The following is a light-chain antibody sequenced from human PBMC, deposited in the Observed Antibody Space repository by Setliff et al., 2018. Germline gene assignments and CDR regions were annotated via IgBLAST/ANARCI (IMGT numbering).Light chain of an antibody. CDR1: NSDVGGYDY. CDR3: LSYTSKTTHAL. V-gene: IGLV2-14*01. Sequence: QSVLTQPAAVSGSPGQSIAISCTGSNSDVGGYDYVSWYQQHPNRAPKLLIYEVTKRPSGVSDRFSGSKSGNTASLTISGLQAEDEAHYYCLSYTSKTTHALFAGGTQLTVL. J-gene: IGLJ2*01. CDR2: EVT.